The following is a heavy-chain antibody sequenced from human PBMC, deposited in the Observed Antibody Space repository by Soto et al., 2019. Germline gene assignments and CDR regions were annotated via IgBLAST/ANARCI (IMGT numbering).Heavy chain of an antibody. Sequence: GESLKSSCKGSGYSFTSYWIGWVRQMPGKGLEWMGIIYPGDSDTRYSPSFQGQVTISADKSISTAYLQWSSLKASDTAMYYCERHGDSSWPKSNYGMDVCGQGTTVTVSS. V-gene: IGHV5-51*01. CDR2: IYPGDSDT. CDR3: ERHGDSSWPKSNYGMDV. CDR1: GYSFTSYW. J-gene: IGHJ6*02. D-gene: IGHD6-13*01.